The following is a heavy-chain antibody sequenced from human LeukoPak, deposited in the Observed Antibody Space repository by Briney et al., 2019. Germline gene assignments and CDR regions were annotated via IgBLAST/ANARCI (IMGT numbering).Heavy chain of an antibody. Sequence: PGGSLRLSCAASGFTFRTYAMTWVRQAPGKGLEWVSAISNSGGSTYYADSVRGRFTISRDNSKNTLYLQMNSLRAEDTAVYYCAKDLDKEVRGVICWGQGTLVTVSS. D-gene: IGHD3-10*01. J-gene: IGHJ4*02. CDR1: GFTFRTYA. CDR3: AKDLDKEVRGVIC. CDR2: ISNSGGST. V-gene: IGHV3-23*01.